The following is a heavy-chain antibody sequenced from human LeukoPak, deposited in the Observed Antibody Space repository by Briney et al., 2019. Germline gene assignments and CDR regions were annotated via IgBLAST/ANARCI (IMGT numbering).Heavy chain of an antibody. CDR1: GFSFSGSD. V-gene: IGHV3-73*01. D-gene: IGHD1-26*01. CDR2: IRSKTNNYAT. CDR3: TRLDSGTFDY. J-gene: IGHJ4*02. Sequence: PGGSLRLSCAASGFSFSGSDMHWVRQPSGKGLEWVGRIRSKTNNYATAYSATVKGRFTISRDDSENTAYLQMNSLTTEDTAVYYCTRLDSGTFDYWGQGTLVTVSS.